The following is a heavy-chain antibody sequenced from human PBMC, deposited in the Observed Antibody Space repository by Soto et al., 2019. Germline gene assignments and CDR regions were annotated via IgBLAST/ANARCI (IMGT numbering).Heavy chain of an antibody. D-gene: IGHD2-21*01. CDR2: ISGSGAST. Sequence: WGSLRLSCAASGFTFSAYAMHWVRRAPGKGLEWVSAISGSGASTYYADSVKGRFTISRDNSKNTLYLQMNSLRAEDTAVYYCAKDCDWAGYYYYYMDVWGKGTTVTVSS. V-gene: IGHV3-23*01. CDR3: AKDCDWAGYYYYYMDV. J-gene: IGHJ6*03. CDR1: GFTFSAYA.